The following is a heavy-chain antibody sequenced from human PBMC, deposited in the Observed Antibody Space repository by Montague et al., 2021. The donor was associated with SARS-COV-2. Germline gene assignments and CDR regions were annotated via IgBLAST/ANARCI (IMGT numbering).Heavy chain of an antibody. V-gene: IGHV2-70*04. CDR2: IDWDGDK. J-gene: IGHJ6*02. Sequence: PALVKPTQTLTLTCTFSGFSLSTSGTRMTWIRQPPGKALEWLARIDWDGDKYYNTSLKSRLTISKDTSKNLVVLTMTNMDPVDTATYYCARGPSDTYYYNGMDVWGRGTTVTVSS. CDR1: GFSLSTSGTR. CDR3: ARGPSDTYYYNGMDV.